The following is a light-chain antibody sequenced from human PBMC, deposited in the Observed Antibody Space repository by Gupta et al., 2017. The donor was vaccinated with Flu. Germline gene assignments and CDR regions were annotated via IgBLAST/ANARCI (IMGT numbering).Light chain of an antibody. CDR1: NIGGKM. J-gene: IGLJ3*02. Sequence: TATITCGGNNIGGKMVRWYQQRPGQAPVLVVCDDSARPSGVPERFSGSNSGNTATLTSSRVEAGDEADYYCQVWDKNSYHPSWVFGGGTRLTVL. V-gene: IGLV3-21*02. CDR3: QVWDKNSYHPSWV. CDR2: DDS.